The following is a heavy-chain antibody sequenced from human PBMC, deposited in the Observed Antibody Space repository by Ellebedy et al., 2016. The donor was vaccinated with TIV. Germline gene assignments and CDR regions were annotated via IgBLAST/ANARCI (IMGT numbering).Heavy chain of an antibody. CDR3: ASLLGAGTASDF. Sequence: SETLSLTXTVSNDSISTHFWTWIRQSPGKGLEWIGNIYSSESTVYNPSLKSRVTMSMDTSKSQFSLRLNSVTAADTAVYYCASLLGAGTASDFWGQGTLVTVSS. CDR1: NDSISTHF. J-gene: IGHJ4*02. D-gene: IGHD1-14*01. V-gene: IGHV4-59*11. CDR2: IYSSEST.